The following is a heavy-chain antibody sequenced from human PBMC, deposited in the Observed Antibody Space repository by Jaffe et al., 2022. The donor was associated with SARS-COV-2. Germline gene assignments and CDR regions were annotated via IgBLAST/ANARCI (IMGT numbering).Heavy chain of an antibody. CDR2: IRSKAYGGTT. J-gene: IGHJ6*03. D-gene: IGHD3-10*01. Sequence: EVQLVESGGGLVQPGRSLRLSCTASGFTFGDYAMSWFRQAPGKGLEWVGFIRSKAYGGTTEYAASVKGRFTISRDDSKSIAYLQMNSLKTEDTAVYYCTRNYYGSGSLRGYYYYYYYMDVWGKGTTVTVSS. CDR3: TRNYYGSGSLRGYYYYYYYMDV. V-gene: IGHV3-49*03. CDR1: GFTFGDYA.